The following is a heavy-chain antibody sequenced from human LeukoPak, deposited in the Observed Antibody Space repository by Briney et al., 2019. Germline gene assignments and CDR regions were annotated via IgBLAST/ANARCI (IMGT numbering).Heavy chain of an antibody. V-gene: IGHV1-3*01. CDR3: ARGTVDTTIYYFDY. CDR1: GYTFTSYA. J-gene: IGHJ4*02. Sequence: ASVKVSCKASGYTFTSYAMHWVRQAPGQRLEWMGWINAGNGNTKYSQKFQGRVTITGDTSTSTAYMELRSLRSDDTAVYYCARGTVDTTIYYFDYWGQGTLVTVSS. CDR2: INAGNGNT. D-gene: IGHD5-18*01.